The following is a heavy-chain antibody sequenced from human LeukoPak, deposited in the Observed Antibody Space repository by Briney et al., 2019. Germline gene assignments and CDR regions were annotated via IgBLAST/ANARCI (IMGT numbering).Heavy chain of an antibody. J-gene: IGHJ3*02. Sequence: PGGSLRLSCAASGFTFSEYYMSWIRQAPGKGLEWVSYISSSNNFRNYADSVKGRFTISRDNAKNSLYLQMNSLRAEDTAVYYCARPRYYDSSGYYFDIWGQGTMVTVS. D-gene: IGHD3-22*01. V-gene: IGHV3-11*03. CDR3: ARPRYYDSSGYYFDI. CDR2: ISSSNNFR. CDR1: GFTFSEYY.